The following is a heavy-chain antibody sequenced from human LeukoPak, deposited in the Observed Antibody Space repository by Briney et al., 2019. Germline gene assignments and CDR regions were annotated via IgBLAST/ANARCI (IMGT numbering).Heavy chain of an antibody. Sequence: ASVKVSCKASGYTFTGYYMHWVRQAPGQGLEWMGWINPNSGGTNYAQKPQGRVTMTTDTSTSTAYMELRSLRSDDTAVYYCAVNTVDYCSGGSCSFDYWGQGTLVTVSS. V-gene: IGHV1-2*02. CDR3: AVNTVDYCSGGSCSFDY. CDR2: INPNSGGT. D-gene: IGHD2-15*01. J-gene: IGHJ4*02. CDR1: GYTFTGYY.